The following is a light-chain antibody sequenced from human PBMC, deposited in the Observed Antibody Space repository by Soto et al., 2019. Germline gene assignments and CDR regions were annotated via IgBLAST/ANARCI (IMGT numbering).Light chain of an antibody. Sequence: QSVLTQPPSVSGAPGQRVTISCTGSRSNIGAGYDVYWYQQLPATAPKLLISGDNNRPSGVPDRFSASKPGTSASLAITGLQAADEADYYCQSYDSSLRGSYVFGPGTKLTVL. J-gene: IGLJ1*01. CDR1: RSNIGAGYD. CDR2: GDN. V-gene: IGLV1-40*01. CDR3: QSYDSSLRGSYV.